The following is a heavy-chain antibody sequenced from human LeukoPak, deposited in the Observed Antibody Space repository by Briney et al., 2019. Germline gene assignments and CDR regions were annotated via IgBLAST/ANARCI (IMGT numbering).Heavy chain of an antibody. V-gene: IGHV3-7*03. CDR2: IKQDGSEK. D-gene: IGHD2-15*01. CDR3: ARARGRYCSGGSYFWSDY. CDR1: GFTFSSYW. J-gene: IGHJ4*02. Sequence: GGSLRLSCAASGFTFSSYWMSWVRQAPGKGLEWVANIKQDGSEKYYVDSVKGRFTISRDNAKNSLYLQMNSLRAEDTAVYYCARARGRYCSGGSYFWSDYWGQGTLVTASS.